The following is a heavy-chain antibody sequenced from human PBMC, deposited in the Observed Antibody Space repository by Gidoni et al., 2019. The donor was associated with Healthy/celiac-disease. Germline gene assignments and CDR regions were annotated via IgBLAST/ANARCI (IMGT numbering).Heavy chain of an antibody. J-gene: IGHJ4*02. Sequence: QVQLVASGGGVVQPGGSLRLSRAPSGFPFSSYGMHWVRQAPGKGLEWVAFIRYNGSNKYYADSVKGRFTISRDNSKNTLYLQMNSLRAEDTAVYYCAKDIGQWLVLGLDYWGQGTLVTVSS. CDR2: IRYNGSNK. V-gene: IGHV3-30*02. CDR3: AKDIGQWLVLGLDY. CDR1: GFPFSSYG. D-gene: IGHD6-19*01.